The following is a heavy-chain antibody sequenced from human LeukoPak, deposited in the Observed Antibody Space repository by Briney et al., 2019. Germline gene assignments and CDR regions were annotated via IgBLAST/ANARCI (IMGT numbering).Heavy chain of an antibody. V-gene: IGHV3-21*01. CDR2: ISSTSSYI. CDR1: GFTFSSYS. Sequence: GGSLRLSCAASGFTFSSYSMSWVRQAPGKGLEWVSFISSTSSYIFYADSVKGRFTISRDNAKNTLYLQMNSLRAEDTAVYYCAKGALGYYNFDFWGQGTLVTVSS. CDR3: AKGALGYYNFDF. D-gene: IGHD4-17*01. J-gene: IGHJ4*02.